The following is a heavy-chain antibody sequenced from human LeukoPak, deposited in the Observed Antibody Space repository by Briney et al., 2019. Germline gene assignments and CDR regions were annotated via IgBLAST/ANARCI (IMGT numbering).Heavy chain of an antibody. CDR2: ISYDGSNK. J-gene: IGHJ4*02. D-gene: IGHD3-10*01. CDR1: GFTFSSYG. V-gene: IGHV3-30*18. Sequence: GGSLRLSCAASGFTFSSYGMHWVRQAPGKGLEWVAVISYDGSNKCYADSVKGRFTISRDNSKSTLYLQMNSLRAEDTAVYYCAKTMVRGVIIYYFDYWGQGTLVTVSS. CDR3: AKTMVRGVIIYYFDY.